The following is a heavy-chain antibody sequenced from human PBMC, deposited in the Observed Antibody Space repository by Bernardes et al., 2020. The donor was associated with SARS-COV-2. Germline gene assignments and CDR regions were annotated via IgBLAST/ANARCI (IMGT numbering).Heavy chain of an antibody. Sequence: GGSLRLSCEASGFSLSDYGMHWVRQAPGKGLEWVAGIFFDGSNEYYADSVKGRFTISRDNFRNTLFLQMNVVRGEDTATYYCARATETNCANRICDARWFDPWGQGTLVTVSP. D-gene: IGHD2-8*01. CDR3: ARATETNCANRICDARWFDP. V-gene: IGHV3-33*01. CDR1: GFSLSDYG. J-gene: IGHJ5*02. CDR2: IFFDGSNE.